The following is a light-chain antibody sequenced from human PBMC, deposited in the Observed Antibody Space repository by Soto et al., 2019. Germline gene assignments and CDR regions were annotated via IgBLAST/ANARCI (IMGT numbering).Light chain of an antibody. J-gene: IGKJ1*01. CDR3: QQYGSAPPWT. CDR2: GAS. Sequence: EIVLTQSPGTLPLSPGERATLSCRASQSVSSSYLAWYQQKPGQAPRLLIYGASSTATGIPDRFSGSGSGTDFTLTISRLEPEDFAVYYCQQYGSAPPWTFGQGTKVEIK. V-gene: IGKV3-20*01. CDR1: QSVSSSY.